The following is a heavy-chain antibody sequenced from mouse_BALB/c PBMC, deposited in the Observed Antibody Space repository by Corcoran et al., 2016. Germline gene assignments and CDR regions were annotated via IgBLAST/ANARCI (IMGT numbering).Heavy chain of an antibody. CDR2: ILPGSGST. V-gene: IGHV1-9*01. CDR3: ARGIYGSLFAY. J-gene: IGHJ3*01. D-gene: IGHD1-1*01. Sequence: QVQLQQSGAELMKPGASVKISCKATGYTFSSYWIEWVKQRPGHGLEWIGEILPGSGSTNYNEKFKGKATFTADTSSNTAYMQLSILTSEDSAVYYCARGIYGSLFAYWGQGPLVTVSA. CDR1: GYTFSSYW.